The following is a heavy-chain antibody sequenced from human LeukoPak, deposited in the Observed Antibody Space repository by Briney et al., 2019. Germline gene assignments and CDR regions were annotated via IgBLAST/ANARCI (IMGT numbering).Heavy chain of an antibody. V-gene: IGHV4-59*01. CDR2: VFHTGST. CDR3: ARALRADYKIYYFDY. Sequence: SETLSLTCTVSGGSIDTYYWNWIRQPPGKGLEWIGYVFHTGSTNYNPSLKSRVTISVDTSKNQFSLKLSSVTAADTAVYYCARALRADYKIYYFDYWGQGTLVTVSS. CDR1: GGSIDTYY. J-gene: IGHJ4*02. D-gene: IGHD5-24*01.